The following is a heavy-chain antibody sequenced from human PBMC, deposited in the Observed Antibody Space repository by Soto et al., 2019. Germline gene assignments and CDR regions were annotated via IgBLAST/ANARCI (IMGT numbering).Heavy chain of an antibody. Sequence: EVQLVESGGGLVQPGGSLRLSCAASGFTFSSFWMHWVRQAPGKGLVWVSRINSDGSSTSYADSVKGRFTISRDNAKNTLYLQMNSLRAEDTAVYYCARSMVRAYNWFDPWGQGTLVTVSS. D-gene: IGHD3-10*01. J-gene: IGHJ5*02. CDR2: INSDGSST. CDR3: ARSMVRAYNWFDP. CDR1: GFTFSSFW. V-gene: IGHV3-74*01.